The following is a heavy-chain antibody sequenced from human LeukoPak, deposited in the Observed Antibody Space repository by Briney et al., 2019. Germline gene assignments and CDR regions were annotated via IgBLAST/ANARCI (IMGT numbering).Heavy chain of an antibody. CDR3: ARLSDYGFNWFDP. Sequence: GESLKISCQGSGYSFATYWIGWVRQMPGKGLEWKGIIYPPDSDAKYSPSFQGLVTISADKSINTAYLQWKSLKASDTAMYYCARLSDYGFNWFDPWGQGTLVTVSS. CDR1: GYSFATYW. V-gene: IGHV5-51*01. CDR2: IYPPDSDA. D-gene: IGHD3-3*01. J-gene: IGHJ5*02.